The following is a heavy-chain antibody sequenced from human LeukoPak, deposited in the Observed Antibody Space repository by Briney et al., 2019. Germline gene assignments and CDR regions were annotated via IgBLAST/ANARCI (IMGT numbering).Heavy chain of an antibody. CDR3: ARDDSGYDYSYMDV. V-gene: IGHV1-18*01. Sequence: ASVKVSCKASGYTFTSYDINWVRQATGQGLEWMGWMNPNSGNTNYAQKLQGRVTMTTDTSTSTAYMELRSLRSDDTAVYYCARDDSGYDYSYMDVWGKGTTVTVSS. CDR1: GYTFTSYD. CDR2: MNPNSGNT. D-gene: IGHD6-19*01. J-gene: IGHJ6*03.